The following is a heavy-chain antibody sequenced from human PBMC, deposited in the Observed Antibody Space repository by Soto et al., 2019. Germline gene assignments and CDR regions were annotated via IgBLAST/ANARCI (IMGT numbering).Heavy chain of an antibody. CDR1: GGSISSGGYY. V-gene: IGHV4-31*03. CDR2: IYYSGST. Sequence: SETLSLTCTVSGGSISSGGYYWSWIRQHPGKGLEWIGYIYYSGSTYYNPSLKSRVTISVDTSKNQFSLKLSSVTAADTAVYYCAREGYYGSGSYPRPYYFDYWGQGTLVTVSS. D-gene: IGHD3-10*01. CDR3: AREGYYGSGSYPRPYYFDY. J-gene: IGHJ4*02.